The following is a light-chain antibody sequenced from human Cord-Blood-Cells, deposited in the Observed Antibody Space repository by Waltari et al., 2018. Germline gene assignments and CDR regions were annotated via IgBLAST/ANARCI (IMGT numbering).Light chain of an antibody. Sequence: QSALTQPASVSGSPGQSITISCTGTSSDVGSYNLVSWYQQHPGKAPKLMIYEGSKRPSGGSNRFSGSKSGNTASLTISGLQAEDEADYYCCSYAGSPYVFGTVTKVTVL. CDR3: CSYAGSPYV. V-gene: IGLV2-23*01. J-gene: IGLJ1*01. CDR1: SSDVGSYNL. CDR2: EGS.